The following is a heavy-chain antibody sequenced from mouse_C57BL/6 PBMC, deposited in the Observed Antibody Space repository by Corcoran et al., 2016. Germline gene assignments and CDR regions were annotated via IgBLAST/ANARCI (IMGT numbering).Heavy chain of an antibody. CDR1: GYTFTSYG. CDR2: IYPRSGNT. D-gene: IGHD2-3*01. J-gene: IGHJ3*01. Sequence: QVQLQQSGAELARPGASVKLSCKASGYTFTSYGISWVKQRTGQGLEWIGEIYPRSGNTYYNEKFKGKATLTADKSSSTAYMELRSLTSEDSAVYFCARGRIDGYYVRFAYWGQGTLVTVSA. CDR3: ARGRIDGYYVRFAY. V-gene: IGHV1-81*01.